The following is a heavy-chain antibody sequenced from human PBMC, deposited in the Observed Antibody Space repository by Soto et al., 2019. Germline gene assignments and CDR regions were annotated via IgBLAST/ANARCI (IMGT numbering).Heavy chain of an antibody. CDR1: GFTLSSST. J-gene: IGHJ6*02. CDR2: IIDSGGYT. CDR3: AKETYYYYGMPV. V-gene: IGHV3-23*01. Sequence: GGSLRLSCAASGFTLSSSTMSWVRQAPGKGLEWVSAIIDSGGYTYYADSVKGRFTISRDNSKNTLYLQMNSLRAEDTALYYCAKETYYYYGMPVWGQGTTVTVPS.